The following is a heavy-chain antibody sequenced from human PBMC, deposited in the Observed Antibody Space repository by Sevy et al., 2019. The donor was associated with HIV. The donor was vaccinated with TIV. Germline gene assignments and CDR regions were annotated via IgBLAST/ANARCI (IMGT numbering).Heavy chain of an antibody. V-gene: IGHV3-30*18. CDR2: ISHDGSNK. CDR1: GFTFSRFTFSSYA. J-gene: IGHJ6*02. D-gene: IGHD6-19*01. Sequence: GGSLRLSCVASGFTFSRFTFSSYAMHWVRQAPGKGLEWVAVISHDGSNKNYADSGKGRFSISRDNSKNTLHLQMNSLRAEDTAVYYCAKDLFCSSSGCTLLYNYGMDVWGQGTTVTVSS. CDR3: AKDLFCSSSGCTLLYNYGMDV.